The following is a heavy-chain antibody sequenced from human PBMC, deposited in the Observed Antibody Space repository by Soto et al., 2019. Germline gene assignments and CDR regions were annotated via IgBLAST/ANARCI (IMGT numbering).Heavy chain of an antibody. CDR2: IYHSGST. CDR3: ARGPPFY. V-gene: IGHV4-30-2*01. CDR1: GVYLSSSSFS. J-gene: IGHJ4*02. Sequence: TMSLTCPVFGVYLSSSSFSWSWLRTPPGKGLVWIGYIYHSGSTYYNPSLKSRVTISVDRSKNQFSLKLSSVTPGDTAVYYSARGPPFYWGQGTLVTVS.